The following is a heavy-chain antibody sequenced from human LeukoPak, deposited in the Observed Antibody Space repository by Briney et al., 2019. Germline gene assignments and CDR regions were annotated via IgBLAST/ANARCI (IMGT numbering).Heavy chain of an antibody. CDR2: IYYSGST. CDR1: GYSISSGYY. Sequence: PSETLSLTCTVSGYSISSGYYWGWIRQPPGKWLEWIGSIYYSGSTYYNPSLKSRVTISVDTSKNQFSLKLSSVTAADTAVYYCARQWGRSIRYLDYWGQGTLVTVSS. D-gene: IGHD1-26*01. V-gene: IGHV4-38-2*02. CDR3: ARQWGRSIRYLDY. J-gene: IGHJ4*02.